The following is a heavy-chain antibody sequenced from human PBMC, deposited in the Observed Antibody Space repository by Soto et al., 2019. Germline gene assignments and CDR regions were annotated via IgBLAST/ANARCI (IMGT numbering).Heavy chain of an antibody. J-gene: IGHJ4*02. D-gene: IGHD6-13*01. CDR2: IGTAGDT. Sequence: EVHLVESGGNWVQPGGSLRLSCAASGFTFSGFDMHWVRQPTGKGLEWVSSIGTAGDTYYAGSVKGRFTISRDHPKNSLSLQMNSLRAGDMAVYFCAKSQEIGTHFFDSWGQGTQVTVSS. CDR3: AKSQEIGTHFFDS. V-gene: IGHV3-13*01. CDR1: GFTFSGFD.